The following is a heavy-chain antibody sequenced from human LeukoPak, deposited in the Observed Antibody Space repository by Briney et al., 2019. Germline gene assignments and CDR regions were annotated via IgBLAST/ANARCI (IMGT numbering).Heavy chain of an antibody. D-gene: IGHD2-21*02. CDR2: IYPGDPDT. Sequence: GESLKISCKGSGYSLTSYWIGWVRQMPGKGLEWMGIIYPGDPDTRYSPSFQGQVTISADKSISTAYLQWSSLKASDTAMYYCASKGVVTATSYAFDIWGQGTMVTVSS. V-gene: IGHV5-51*01. J-gene: IGHJ3*02. CDR1: GYSLTSYW. CDR3: ASKGVVTATSYAFDI.